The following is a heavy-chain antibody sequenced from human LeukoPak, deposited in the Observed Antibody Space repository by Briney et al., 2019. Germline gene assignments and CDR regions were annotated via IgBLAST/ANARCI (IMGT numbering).Heavy chain of an antibody. J-gene: IGHJ3*02. CDR2: ISSSSSCI. Sequence: PGGSLRLSCAASGFTFSSYSMNWVRQAPGKGLEWVSSISSSSSCIYYADSVKGRFTISRDNAKNSLYLQMNSLRAEDTAVYYCARSGVAWDAFDIWGQGTMVTVSS. V-gene: IGHV3-21*01. D-gene: IGHD2-15*01. CDR1: GFTFSSYS. CDR3: ARSGVAWDAFDI.